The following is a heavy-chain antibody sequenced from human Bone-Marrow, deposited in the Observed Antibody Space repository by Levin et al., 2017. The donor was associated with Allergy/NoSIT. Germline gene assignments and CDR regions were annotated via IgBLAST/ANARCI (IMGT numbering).Heavy chain of an antibody. CDR1: GFIFSTYA. CDR3: AKDSGYKWNFVAQGPFGI. D-gene: IGHD1-7*01. Sequence: GGSLRLSCAASGFIFSTYAMTWVRQAPGKGLEWVSTVSGTGDNTYYADSVKGRFTISRDNSKNTLYVQMNSPTAEDTAVYYCAKDSGYKWNFVAQGPFGIWGQGTMVTVSS. V-gene: IGHV3-23*01. J-gene: IGHJ3*02. CDR2: VSGTGDNT.